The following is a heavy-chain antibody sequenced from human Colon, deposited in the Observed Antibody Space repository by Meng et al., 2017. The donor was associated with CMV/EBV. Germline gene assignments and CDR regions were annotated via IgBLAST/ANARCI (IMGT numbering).Heavy chain of an antibody. J-gene: IGHJ4*02. CDR3: ARGQFLHYFED. D-gene: IGHD5-24*01. Sequence: SCVVSGVTFSDSVMSWVRQAPGKGLEWVAAISSTGDKTDYADSVKGRFTISRDNFRNTLILEMSSLKVEDTAVYYCARGQFLHYFEDWGRGTLVTVSS. CDR1: GVTFSDSV. V-gene: IGHV3-23*01. CDR2: ISSTGDKT.